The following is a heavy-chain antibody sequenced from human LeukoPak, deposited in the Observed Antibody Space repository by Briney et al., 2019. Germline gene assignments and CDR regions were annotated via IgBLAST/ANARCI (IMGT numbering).Heavy chain of an antibody. V-gene: IGHV1-2*02. CDR1: GYTFTGYY. CDR2: VNPNSGGT. CDR3: ARGDLETITMEY. J-gene: IGHJ4*02. D-gene: IGHD3-10*01. Sequence: ASVKVSCKASGYTFTGYYMHWVGQAPGQGLELMGWVNPNSGGTNYAQKFQARVTMTRDTSINTAYMELSRLRSDDTALYYCARGDLETITMEYWGQGTLVTVSS.